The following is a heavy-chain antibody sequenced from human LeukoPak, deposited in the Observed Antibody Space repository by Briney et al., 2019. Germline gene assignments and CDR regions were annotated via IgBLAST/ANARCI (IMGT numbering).Heavy chain of an antibody. CDR3: ARQISDYYSYYTDV. CDR1: GGSVSSSHYY. V-gene: IGHV4-39*01. D-gene: IGHD3-10*01. J-gene: IGHJ6*03. Sequence: SETLSLTCTVSGGSVSSSHYYWGWIRQTPGKGLEWIGTIYYSGTTYYNPSLESRSTISEDSSKNQLTLTLRSVTAADTAVYYCARQISDYYSYYTDVWGKGTTVTVSS. CDR2: IYYSGTT.